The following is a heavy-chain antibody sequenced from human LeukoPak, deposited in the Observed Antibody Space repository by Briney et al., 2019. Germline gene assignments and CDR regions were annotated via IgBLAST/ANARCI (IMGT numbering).Heavy chain of an antibody. D-gene: IGHD2-15*01. CDR2: INHSGST. CDR1: GGSFSGYY. V-gene: IGHV4-34*01. CDR3: ARGGYCSGGSCYSVYARNYYYGMDV. J-gene: IGHJ6*02. Sequence: SGTLSLTCAVYGGSFSGYYWSWIRQPPGKGLEWIGEINHSGSTNYNPSLKSRVTISVDTSKNQFSLKLSSVTAADTAVYYCARGGYCSGGSCYSVYARNYYYGMDVWGQGTTVTVSS.